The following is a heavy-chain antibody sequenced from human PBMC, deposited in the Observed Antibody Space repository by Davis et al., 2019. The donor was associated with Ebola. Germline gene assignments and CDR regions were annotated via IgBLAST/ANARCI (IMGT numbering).Heavy chain of an antibody. CDR2: INPNSGGT. J-gene: IGHJ4*02. Sequence: AASVKVSCKASGYTFTGYYMHWVRQAPGQGLEWMGRINPNSGGTNYAQKFQGRVTMTRDTSISTAYMELSRLRSDDTAVYYCAREGYSYGSNFDCWGQGTMVTVSS. V-gene: IGHV1-2*06. CDR3: AREGYSYGSNFDC. CDR1: GYTFTGYY. D-gene: IGHD5-18*01.